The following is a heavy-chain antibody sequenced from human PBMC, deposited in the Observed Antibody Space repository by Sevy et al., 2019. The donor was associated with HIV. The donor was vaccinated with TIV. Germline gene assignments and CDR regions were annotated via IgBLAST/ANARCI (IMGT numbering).Heavy chain of an antibody. D-gene: IGHD2-2*02. J-gene: IGHJ6*02. Sequence: GGSLRLSCAASGFTFRMYAMSWVRQAPGKGLEWVSAISGGGGSTYYADSVKGRFTISRDNSKNTMFLKMNSLRAGDTAVYYCAKVGHCSSHTCYSIYYGMDVWGHGTTVTVSS. CDR2: ISGGGGST. CDR1: GFTFRMYA. V-gene: IGHV3-23*01. CDR3: AKVGHCSSHTCYSIYYGMDV.